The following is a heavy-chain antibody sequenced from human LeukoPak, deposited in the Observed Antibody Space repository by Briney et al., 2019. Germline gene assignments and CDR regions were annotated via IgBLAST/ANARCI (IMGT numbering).Heavy chain of an antibody. CDR2: IRSKAYGGTT. V-gene: IGHV3-49*03. CDR1: GFTFGDYA. J-gene: IGHJ4*02. Sequence: PGRSLRLSCTASGFTFGDYAMSWFRQAPGKGLEWVGFIRSKAYGGTTEYAASVKGRFTISRDDSKSIAYLQMNSLKTEDTAVYYCTRPSGYAPRSPHRFDYWGQGTLVTVSS. D-gene: IGHD5-12*01. CDR3: TRPSGYAPRSPHRFDY.